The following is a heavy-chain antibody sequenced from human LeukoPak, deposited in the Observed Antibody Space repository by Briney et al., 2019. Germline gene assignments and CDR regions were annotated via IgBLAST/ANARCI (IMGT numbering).Heavy chain of an antibody. Sequence: SRPTLVKPTQTLTLTCTFSGFSLSSPGVGVGWIRQPPGKALEWLALVYWSDAKRYSPSLRGRLTIAKDSAKNQVVLTMTKMDPVDTATYYCAQKDADTTMVPHYWGQGILVTVSS. CDR2: VYWSDAK. CDR1: GFSLSSPGVG. D-gene: IGHD5-18*01. V-gene: IGHV2-5*01. CDR3: AQKDADTTMVPHY. J-gene: IGHJ4*02.